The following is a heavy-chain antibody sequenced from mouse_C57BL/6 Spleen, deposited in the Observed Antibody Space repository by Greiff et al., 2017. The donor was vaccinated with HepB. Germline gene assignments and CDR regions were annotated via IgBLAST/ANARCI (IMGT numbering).Heavy chain of an antibody. V-gene: IGHV1-18*01. J-gene: IGHJ4*01. Sequence: VHVKQSGPELVKPGASVKIPCKASGYTFTDYNMDWVKQSHGKSLEWIGDINPNNGGTIYNQKFKGKATLTVDKSSSTAYMELRSLTSEDTAVYYCARGGSSPYYAMDYWGQGTSVTVSS. D-gene: IGHD1-1*01. CDR3: ARGGSSPYYAMDY. CDR2: INPNNGGT. CDR1: GYTFTDYN.